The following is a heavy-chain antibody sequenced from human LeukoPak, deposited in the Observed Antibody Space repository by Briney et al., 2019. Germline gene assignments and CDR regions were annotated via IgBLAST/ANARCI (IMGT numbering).Heavy chain of an antibody. V-gene: IGHV3-66*01. CDR3: ARDSGFSGTQRGEY. D-gene: IGHD3/OR15-3a*01. Sequence: GGSLRLSCAASGFTVSRNYMSWVRQAPGKGLEWVSVIYSGGRTYYADSVKGRFTISRDNSKNTLYLQMNRLRAEDTAVYYCARDSGFSGTQRGEYWGQGTLVTVSS. CDR2: IYSGGRT. J-gene: IGHJ4*02. CDR1: GFTVSRNY.